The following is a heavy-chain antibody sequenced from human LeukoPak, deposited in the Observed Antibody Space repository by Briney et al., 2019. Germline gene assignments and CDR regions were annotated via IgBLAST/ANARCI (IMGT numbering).Heavy chain of an antibody. J-gene: IGHJ4*02. V-gene: IGHV1-2*02. D-gene: IGHD3-9*01. CDR2: INPNSGGT. CDR3: ARTDGYDILTGYYMPCDY. Sequence: VASVKVPCKASGYTFTGYYMHWVRQAPGQGLEWMGWINPNSGGTNYAQKFQGRVTMTRDTSISTAYVELSRLRSDDTAVYYCARTDGYDILTGYYMPCDYWGQGTLVTVSS. CDR1: GYTFTGYY.